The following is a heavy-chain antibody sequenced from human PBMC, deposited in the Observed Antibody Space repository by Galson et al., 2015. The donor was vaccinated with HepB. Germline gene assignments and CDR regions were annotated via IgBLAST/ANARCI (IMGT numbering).Heavy chain of an antibody. CDR1: GYSFTSYW. CDR3: AIHCSSTSCPRGHFDY. J-gene: IGHJ4*02. CDR2: IYPGDSDT. D-gene: IGHD2-2*01. V-gene: IGHV5-51*01. Sequence: QSGAEVKKPGESLKISCKGSGYSFTSYWIGWVRQMPGKGLEWMGIIYPGDSDTRYSPSFQGQVTISADKSISTAYLQWSSLKASDTAMYYCAIHCSSTSCPRGHFDYWGQGTLVTVSS.